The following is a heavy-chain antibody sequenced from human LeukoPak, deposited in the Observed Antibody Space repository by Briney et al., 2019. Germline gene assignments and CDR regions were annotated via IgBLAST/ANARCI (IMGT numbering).Heavy chain of an antibody. CDR2: ISSGSSYI. CDR1: GFTFSSYS. Sequence: GGSLRLSCAASGFTFSSYSMNWVRQAPGKGLEWVSSISSGSSYIYYADSVKGRFTISRGNAKNSLYLQMNSLRAEDTAVYYCARVLHGVQHAFDIWGQGTMVTVSS. V-gene: IGHV3-21*01. J-gene: IGHJ3*02. D-gene: IGHD3-10*01. CDR3: ARVLHGVQHAFDI.